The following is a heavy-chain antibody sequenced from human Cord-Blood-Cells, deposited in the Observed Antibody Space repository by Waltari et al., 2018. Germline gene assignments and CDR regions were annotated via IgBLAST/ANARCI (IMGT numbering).Heavy chain of an antibody. Sequence: EVQLLESGGGLVQPGGSLRLSCAASGFTFSSYAMSWVRQAPGKGLEWVSAISGSGGGTYYADSVKGRFTISSDNSKNTLYLQMNSLRAEDTAVYYCAKEFTMVRGVIDYWGQGTLVTVSS. V-gene: IGHV3-23*01. CDR3: AKEFTMVRGVIDY. D-gene: IGHD3-10*01. CDR1: GFTFSSYA. J-gene: IGHJ4*02. CDR2: ISGSGGGT.